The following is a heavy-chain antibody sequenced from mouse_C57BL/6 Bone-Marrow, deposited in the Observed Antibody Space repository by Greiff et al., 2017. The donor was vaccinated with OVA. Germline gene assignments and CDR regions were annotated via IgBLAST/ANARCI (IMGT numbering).Heavy chain of an antibody. V-gene: IGHV3-6*01. CDR1: GYSITSGYY. J-gene: IGHJ1*03. CDR2: ISYDGSN. CDR3: ARDYWYFDV. Sequence: EVQRVESGPGLVKPSQSLSLTCSVTGYSITSGYYWNWIRQFPGNKLEWMGYISYDGSNNYNPSLKNRISITRDTSKNQFFLKLNSVTTEDTATYYCARDYWYFDVWGTGTTVTVSS.